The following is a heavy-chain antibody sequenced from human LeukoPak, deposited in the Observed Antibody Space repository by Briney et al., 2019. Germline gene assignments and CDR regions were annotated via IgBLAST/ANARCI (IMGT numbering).Heavy chain of an antibody. Sequence: GGSLRLSCAASGFTFSSYAMHWVRQAPGKGLEWVAVISYDGSNKYYADSVKGRFTISRDNSKNTLYLQMNSLRAEDTAVYYCARDITAAGQTWGQGTLVTVSS. D-gene: IGHD6-13*01. CDR3: ARDITAAGQT. CDR2: ISYDGSNK. J-gene: IGHJ4*02. CDR1: GFTFSSYA. V-gene: IGHV3-30*01.